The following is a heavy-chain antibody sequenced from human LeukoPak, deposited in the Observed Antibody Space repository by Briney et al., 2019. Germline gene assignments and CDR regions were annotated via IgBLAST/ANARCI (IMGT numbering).Heavy chain of an antibody. D-gene: IGHD4-17*01. CDR3: ASAYIVDYDAFDI. J-gene: IGHJ3*02. V-gene: IGHV4-30-2*01. CDR2: IYHSGST. Sequence: PSETLSLTCAVSGGSISSGGYSWSWIRQPPGKGLEWIGYIYHSGSTYYNPSLKSRVTISVDTSKNQFSLKLSSVTAADTAVYYCASAYIVDYDAFDIWGQGTMVTVSS. CDR1: GGSISSGGYS.